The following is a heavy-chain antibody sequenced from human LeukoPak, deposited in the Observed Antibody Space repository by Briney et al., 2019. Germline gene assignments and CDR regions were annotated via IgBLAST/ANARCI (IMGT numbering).Heavy chain of an antibody. CDR1: GGSFSGYY. CDR2: INHSGST. Sequence: SETLSLTCAVYGGSFSGYYWSWIRQPPGKGLEWIGEINHSGSTNYNPSLKSRVTISVDTSKNQFSLKLSSVTAADTAVYYCSTTHCSGGSCYSGKYFQHWGQGTLVTVSS. V-gene: IGHV4-34*01. D-gene: IGHD2-15*01. CDR3: STTHCSGGSCYSGKYFQH. J-gene: IGHJ1*01.